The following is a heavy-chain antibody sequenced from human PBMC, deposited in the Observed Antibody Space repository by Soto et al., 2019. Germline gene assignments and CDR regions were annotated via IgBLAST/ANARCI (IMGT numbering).Heavy chain of an antibody. V-gene: IGHV3-33*01. CDR3: ARDMGDSAYYYDSSGYPGPFDY. J-gene: IGHJ4*02. CDR1: GFTFSSYG. CDR2: IWYDGSNK. D-gene: IGHD3-22*01. Sequence: PGGSLRLSCAASGFTFSSYGMHWVSQAPGKGLEWVAVIWYDGSNKYYADSVKGRFTISRDNSKNTLYLQMNSLRAEDTAVYYCARDMGDSAYYYDSSGYPGPFDYWGQGTLVTVSS.